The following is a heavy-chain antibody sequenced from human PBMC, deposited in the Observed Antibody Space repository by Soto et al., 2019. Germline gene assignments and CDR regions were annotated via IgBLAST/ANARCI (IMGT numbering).Heavy chain of an antibody. D-gene: IGHD2-15*01. CDR1: GGSFSGYY. V-gene: IGHV4-34*01. CDR2: INHSGST. J-gene: IGHJ4*02. Sequence: KPSETLSLTCAVYGGSFSGYYWSWIRQPPGKGLEWIGEINHSGSTNYNPSLKSRVTISVDTSKNQFSLKLSSVTAADTAVYYCGRLIEAATGLSGRDYWSQGTRVTVSS. CDR3: GRLIEAATGLSGRDY.